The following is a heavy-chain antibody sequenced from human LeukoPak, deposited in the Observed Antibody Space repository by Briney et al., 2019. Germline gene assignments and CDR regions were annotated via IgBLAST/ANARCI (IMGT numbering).Heavy chain of an antibody. Sequence: GGSLRLSCAASGFTFDEYTMHWVRQAPGKGLEWVSLISWDGGSTYYADSVKGRFTISRDNSKNSLYLQMNSLRTEDTALYYCAREKSQQAYAFDIWGKGTMVTVSS. V-gene: IGHV3-43*01. CDR2: ISWDGGST. CDR1: GFTFDEYT. J-gene: IGHJ3*02. CDR3: AREKSQQAYAFDI. D-gene: IGHD6-13*01.